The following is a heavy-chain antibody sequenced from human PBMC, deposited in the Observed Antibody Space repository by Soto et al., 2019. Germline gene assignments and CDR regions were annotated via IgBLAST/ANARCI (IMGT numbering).Heavy chain of an antibody. J-gene: IGHJ6*03. D-gene: IGHD7-27*01. V-gene: IGHV3-48*01. CDR3: ARDLSWGSNWYYYMDV. CDR2: ISSSSSVI. Sequence: PGGSRRLSCATSGFILSDCAMNWVRQAPGKGLEWVSYISSSSSVIDYADSVKGRFTVSRDNARNSLYLQMNSLRAEDTAVYYCARDLSWGSNWYYYMDVWGKGTTVTVSS. CDR1: GFILSDCA.